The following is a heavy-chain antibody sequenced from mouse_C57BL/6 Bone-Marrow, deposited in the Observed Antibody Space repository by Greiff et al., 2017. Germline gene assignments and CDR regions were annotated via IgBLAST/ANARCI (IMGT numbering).Heavy chain of an antibody. CDR2: IDPSDSYT. J-gene: IGHJ2*01. CDR3: ARRRVYYGSRRVDY. D-gene: IGHD1-1*01. Sequence: QVQLQQSGAELVKPGASVKLSCKASGYTFTSYWMQWVKQRPGQGLEWIGEIDPSDSYTNYNQKFKGKATLTVDTSSSTAYMQLSSLTSEDSAVYYCARRRVYYGSRRVDYWGQGTTLTVSS. CDR1: GYTFTSYW. V-gene: IGHV1-50*01.